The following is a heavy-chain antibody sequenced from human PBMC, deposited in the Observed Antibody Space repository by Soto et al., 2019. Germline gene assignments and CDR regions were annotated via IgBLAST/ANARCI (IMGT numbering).Heavy chain of an antibody. V-gene: IGHV3-30*18. CDR1: GFTFSSYG. CDR3: AKDRRPIYYFGMDV. CDR2: ISFDGNNI. D-gene: IGHD6-25*01. Sequence: QVQLVESGGGVVQPGRSLRLSCAASGFTFSSYGMHWVRQAPGKGLEWVAVISFDGNNIYYADSVKGRFTISRDNSKNSLYLQMNSLRAEDTAVYYFAKDRRPIYYFGMDVWGQGTTVTVSS. J-gene: IGHJ6*02.